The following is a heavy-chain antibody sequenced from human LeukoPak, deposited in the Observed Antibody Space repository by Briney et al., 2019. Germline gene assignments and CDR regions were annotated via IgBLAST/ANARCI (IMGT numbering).Heavy chain of an antibody. D-gene: IGHD4-23*01. J-gene: IGHJ4*02. CDR1: GFTFSDYY. CDR3: ARDYTPYGGNSVGS. Sequence: GGSLRLSCAASGFTFSDYYMSWIRQAPGKGLEWVSYISSSGSTIYYADSVKGRFTISRDNSKNTLYLQMNSLRDEDTAVYYCARDYTPYGGNSVGSWGQGTLVTVSS. CDR2: ISSSGSTI. V-gene: IGHV3-11*04.